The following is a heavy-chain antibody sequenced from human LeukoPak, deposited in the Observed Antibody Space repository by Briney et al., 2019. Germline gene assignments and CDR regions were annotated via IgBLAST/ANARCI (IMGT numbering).Heavy chain of an antibody. Sequence: SETLSLTCAVYGGSFSGYYWSWIRQPPGKGLEWIGEINHSGSTNYNPSLKSRVAISVDTSKNQFSLKLSSVTAADTAVYYCARDPSSFGGRFDPWGQGTLVAVSS. J-gene: IGHJ5*02. CDR1: GGSFSGYY. CDR3: ARDPSSFGGRFDP. D-gene: IGHD3-10*01. V-gene: IGHV4-34*01. CDR2: INHSGST.